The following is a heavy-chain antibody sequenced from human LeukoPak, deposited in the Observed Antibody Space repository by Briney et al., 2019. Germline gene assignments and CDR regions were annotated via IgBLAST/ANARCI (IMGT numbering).Heavy chain of an antibody. CDR3: ARGILTYYYDSSGYRPEGWFDP. D-gene: IGHD3-22*01. CDR2: INHSGST. V-gene: IGHV4-34*01. CDR1: GGSFSGYY. Sequence: SETLSLTCAVYGGSFSGYYWSWIRQPPGKGLEWIGEINHSGSTNYNPSLKSRVTISVDTSKNQFSLKLSSVTAADTAVYYCARGILTYYYDSSGYRPEGWFDPWGQGTLVTVSS. J-gene: IGHJ5*02.